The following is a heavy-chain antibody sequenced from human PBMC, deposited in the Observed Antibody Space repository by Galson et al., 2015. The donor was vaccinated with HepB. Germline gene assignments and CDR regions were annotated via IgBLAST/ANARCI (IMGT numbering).Heavy chain of an antibody. CDR1: GFTFSSYA. Sequence: SLRLVCAASGFTFSSYAMHWVRQAPGKGLEWVAVISYDGSNKYYADSVKGRFTISRDNSKNTLYLQMNSLRAEDTAVYYWAKTTSPYCSSTSCYPGVNSWGQGTLVTVSS. CDR3: AKTTSPYCSSTSCYPGVNS. J-gene: IGHJ4*02. V-gene: IGHV3-30-3*02. CDR2: ISYDGSNK. D-gene: IGHD2-2*01.